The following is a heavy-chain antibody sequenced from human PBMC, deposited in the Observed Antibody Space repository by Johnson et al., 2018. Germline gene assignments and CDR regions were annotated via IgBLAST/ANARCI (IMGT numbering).Heavy chain of an antibody. CDR3: AKIPVGGGGEAVDI. J-gene: IGHJ3*02. CDR2: ISYDGSNK. Sequence: QVQLVESGGGVVQPGRSLRLSCAASGFTFSSYGMHWVRQAPGKGLEWVAVISYDGSNKYYADSVQGRFTISSDNSKNTLYLQMNGLGAEDTAVYYCAKIPVGGGGEAVDIWGQGTMVTVSS. D-gene: IGHD3-16*01. CDR1: GFTFSSYG. V-gene: IGHV3-30*18.